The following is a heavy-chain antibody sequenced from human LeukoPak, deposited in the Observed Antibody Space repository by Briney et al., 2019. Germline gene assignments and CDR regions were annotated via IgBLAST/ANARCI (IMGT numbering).Heavy chain of an antibody. Sequence: GSSVTVSSQSSRYIFTRYGFSSVGQAGGRAGECMGWISAYNGQSIYVPKAQGRVTITTDTSTSTAYMELRSLRSDDSAVYFCARERVFRSFDWLSSFYYYGMDVWGEGTTVTVSS. CDR3: ARERVFRSFDWLSSFYYYGMDV. J-gene: IGHJ6*04. D-gene: IGHD3-9*01. V-gene: IGHV1-18*01. CDR2: ISAYNGQS. CDR1: RYIFTRYG.